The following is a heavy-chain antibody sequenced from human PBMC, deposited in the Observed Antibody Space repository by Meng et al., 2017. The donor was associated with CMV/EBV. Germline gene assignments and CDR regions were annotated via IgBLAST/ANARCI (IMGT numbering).Heavy chain of an antibody. J-gene: IGHJ6*02. CDR3: ARDGSKYQLLKDYYYYGMDV. CDR1: GGTFSSYA. V-gene: IGHV1-69*05. Sequence: SVKVSCKASGGTFSSYAICWVRQAPGQGLEWMGGIIPIFGTANYAQKFQGRVTITTDESTSTAYMELSSLRSEDTAVYYCARDGSKYQLLKDYYYYGMDVWGQGTTVTVSS. D-gene: IGHD2-2*01. CDR2: IIPIFGTA.